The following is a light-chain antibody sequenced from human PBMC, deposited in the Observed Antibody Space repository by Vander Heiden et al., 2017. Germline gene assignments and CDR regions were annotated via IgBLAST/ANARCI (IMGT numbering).Light chain of an antibody. V-gene: IGKV1-39*01. J-gene: IGKJ2*01. CDR1: QSISSY. Sequence: IQMTQSPSSLSASVGDRVTITCRASQSISSYLNCYQQKPGKAPKLLIYAASSLQSGVSSRFSGSGSGTDFTLIISRLQPEDFATYYCEQSYSTRYTFGQGTKLEIK. CDR3: EQSYSTRYT. CDR2: AAS.